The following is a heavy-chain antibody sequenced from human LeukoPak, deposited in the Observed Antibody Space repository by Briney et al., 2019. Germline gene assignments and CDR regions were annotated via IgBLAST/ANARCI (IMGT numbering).Heavy chain of an antibody. CDR2: ISSSSSYI. J-gene: IGHJ4*02. D-gene: IGHD1-26*01. Sequence: PGGSLRLSCAASGFTLSSYSMNWVRQAPGKGLEWVSSISSSSSYIYYADSVKGRFSISRDNTQNSLSLQMNSLRAEDTAVYYCVREAAATLFDYWGQGTLVTVSS. V-gene: IGHV3-21*01. CDR1: GFTLSSYS. CDR3: VREAAATLFDY.